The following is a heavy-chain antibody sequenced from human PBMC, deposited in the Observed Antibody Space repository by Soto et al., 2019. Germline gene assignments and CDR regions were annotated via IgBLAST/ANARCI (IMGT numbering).Heavy chain of an antibody. Sequence: TLSLTCTVSGGSISSGDYYWSWIRQPPGKGLEWIGYIYYSGSTYYNPSLKSRVTISVDTSKNQFSLKLSSVTAADTAVYYCARGGGYSYGSNWFDPWGQGTLVTVSS. D-gene: IGHD5-18*01. CDR3: ARGGGYSYGSNWFDP. CDR2: IYYSGST. V-gene: IGHV4-30-4*01. J-gene: IGHJ5*02. CDR1: GGSISSGDYY.